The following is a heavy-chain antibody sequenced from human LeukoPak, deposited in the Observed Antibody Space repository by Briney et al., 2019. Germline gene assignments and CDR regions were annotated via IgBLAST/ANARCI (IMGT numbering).Heavy chain of an antibody. J-gene: IGHJ4*02. Sequence: GGSLRFSCAASGFTFSDYYMSWIRQAPGKGLEWVSYISSSGNTMYYADSVKGRFTISRDNAKNSLYLQMNSLRAEDTAVYYCARPSAPYYYDSSGYYGYWGQGTLVTVSS. V-gene: IGHV3-11*01. CDR3: ARPSAPYYYDSSGYYGY. D-gene: IGHD3-22*01. CDR2: ISSSGNTM. CDR1: GFTFSDYY.